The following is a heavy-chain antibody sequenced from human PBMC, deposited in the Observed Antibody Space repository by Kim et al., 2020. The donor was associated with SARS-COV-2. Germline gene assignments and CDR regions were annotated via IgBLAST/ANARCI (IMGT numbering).Heavy chain of an antibody. Sequence: SETLSLTCTVSGGSLNNGIDYWTWIRQPPGRPLEWIGFIYDSGTTNYNPSLKSRVSISVDTSKNQFSLKLRSVTGADTAVYYCARGGASVGYDILTGYYDHWGQGTLVTVSS. D-gene: IGHD3-9*01. CDR2: IYDSGTT. CDR1: GGSLNNGIDY. CDR3: ARGGASVGYDILTGYYDH. V-gene: IGHV4-61*01. J-gene: IGHJ4*02.